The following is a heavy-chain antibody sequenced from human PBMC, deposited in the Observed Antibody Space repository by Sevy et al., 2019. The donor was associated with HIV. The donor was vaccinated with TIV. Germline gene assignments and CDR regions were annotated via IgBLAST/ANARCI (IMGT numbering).Heavy chain of an antibody. D-gene: IGHD6-6*01. CDR2: INHSGGT. Sequence: SETLSLTCAVYGGSFSGYYWSWIRQPPGKGLEWIGEINHSGGTNYNPSLKSRVTISGDTSKNQFSLKLGSVTAADTAVYYCARTDSGSSSSYYFDYWGQGTLVTVSS. CDR1: GGSFSGYY. V-gene: IGHV4-34*01. J-gene: IGHJ4*02. CDR3: ARTDSGSSSSYYFDY.